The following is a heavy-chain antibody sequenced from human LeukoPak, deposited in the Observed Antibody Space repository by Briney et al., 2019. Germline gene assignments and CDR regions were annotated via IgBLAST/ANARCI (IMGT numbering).Heavy chain of an antibody. D-gene: IGHD2-2*01. V-gene: IGHV4-30-4*01. Sequence: SETLFLTCTVSGGSISSGDYYWSWIRPPPGTGLDGIGYLYYSGSTYYNPSLKSRVTIPVDTSMNQFSLKLSAVTAADTAGYYCARAVVPAATELGDWFDPWGQGTLVTVSS. CDR1: GGSISSGDYY. CDR3: ARAVVPAATELGDWFDP. CDR2: LYYSGST. J-gene: IGHJ5*02.